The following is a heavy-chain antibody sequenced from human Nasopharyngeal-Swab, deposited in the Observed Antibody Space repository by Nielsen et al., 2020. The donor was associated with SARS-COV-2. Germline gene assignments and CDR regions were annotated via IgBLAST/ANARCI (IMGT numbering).Heavy chain of an antibody. V-gene: IGHV3-48*02. D-gene: IGHD4-11*01. J-gene: IGHJ5*02. CDR1: GFTFSSYS. Sequence: VGSLRLSCAASGFTFSSYSMNWVRQAPGKGLEWVSYISSSSSTIYYADSVKGRFTISRDNAKNSLYLQMNSLRDEDTAVYYCARDDYSTNGAHNWFDPWGQGTLVTVSS. CDR2: ISSSSSTI. CDR3: ARDDYSTNGAHNWFDP.